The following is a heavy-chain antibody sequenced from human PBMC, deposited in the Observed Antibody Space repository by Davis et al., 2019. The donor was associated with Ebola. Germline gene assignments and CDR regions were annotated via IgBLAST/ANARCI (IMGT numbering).Heavy chain of an antibody. J-gene: IGHJ6*03. CDR3: AKDTGYYYMDV. CDR2: ISGSGGST. Sequence: GESLKISCAASGFTFSSYAMSWVRQAPGKGLEWVSAISGSGGSTYYADSVKGRFTISRDNSKNTLYLQMNSLRAEDTALYYCAKDTGYYYMDVWGKGTTVTVSS. CDR1: GFTFSSYA. V-gene: IGHV3-23*01.